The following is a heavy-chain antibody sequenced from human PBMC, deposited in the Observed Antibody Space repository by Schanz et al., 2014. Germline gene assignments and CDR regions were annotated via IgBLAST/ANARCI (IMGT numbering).Heavy chain of an antibody. CDR2: ISGSGIST. CDR3: ASSSYRLLSYYYAMDV. Sequence: EVHLVESGGGLAQPGGSMRLSCAASGFTFSNYAMNWVRQAPGKGLEWVSSISGSGISTYSADSVQGRFTISRDNSRNTLYLQMNSLRAEDTAVYYCASSSYRLLSYYYAMDVWGQGTTVTVSS. CDR1: GFTFSNYA. J-gene: IGHJ6*02. D-gene: IGHD1-26*01. V-gene: IGHV3-23*04.